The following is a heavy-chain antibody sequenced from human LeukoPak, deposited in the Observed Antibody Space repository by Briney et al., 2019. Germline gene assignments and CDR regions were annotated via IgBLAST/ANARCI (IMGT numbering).Heavy chain of an antibody. CDR1: GGSFSGYC. J-gene: IGHJ4*02. CDR3: ASPHGN. CDR2: INHSGST. D-gene: IGHD1-14*01. V-gene: IGHV4-34*01. Sequence: PSETLSLTCAVYGGSFSGYCWSWIRQPPGKGLEWIGEINHSGSTNYNPSLKSRVTISVDTSKNQFSLKLSSVTAADTAVYYSASPHGNWGQGTLVTVSS.